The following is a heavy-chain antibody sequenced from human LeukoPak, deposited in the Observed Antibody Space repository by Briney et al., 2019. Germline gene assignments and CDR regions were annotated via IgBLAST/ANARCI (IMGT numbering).Heavy chain of an antibody. V-gene: IGHV5-51*01. CDR2: IYPGDSDT. CDR1: GYRFTSYW. D-gene: IGHD1-1*01. CDR3: ARGLRYNDNWYAYYFDY. J-gene: IGHJ4*02. Sequence: GESLKISCKGSGYRFTSYWIGWVRQMPGKGLEWMGIIYPGDSDTRYSPSFQGQVAISADKSISTAYLQWSSLKASDTAMYYCARGLRYNDNWYAYYFDYWGQGTLVTVSS.